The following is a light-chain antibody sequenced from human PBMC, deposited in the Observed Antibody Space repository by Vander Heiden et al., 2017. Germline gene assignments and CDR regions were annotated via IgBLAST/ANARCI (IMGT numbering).Light chain of an antibody. CDR1: SSNVGGYNY. CDR2: EVS. Sequence: QSALTQPPPASGSPGRSVPIACTGTSSNVGGYNYVSWYQQHPGKAPKLMIYEVSKRPSWVPDRFSGSKSGNTASLTVAELQAEDEADYYCSSYAGSNNLVFGGGTKLTVL. CDR3: SSYAGSNNLV. V-gene: IGLV2-8*01. J-gene: IGLJ3*02.